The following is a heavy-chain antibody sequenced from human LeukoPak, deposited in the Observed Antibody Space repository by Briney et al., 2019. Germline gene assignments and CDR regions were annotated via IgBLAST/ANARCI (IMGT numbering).Heavy chain of an antibody. CDR3: ARDFCGGDCLTSAFYYYGMDV. J-gene: IGHJ6*02. Sequence: SVKVSCKASGGTFSSYAISWVRQAPGQGLEWMGRIIPILGIANYAQKFQGRITITADKSTSTAYMELNSLRSEETAVYYCARDFCGGDCLTSAFYYYGMDVWGQGTTVTVSS. D-gene: IGHD2-21*02. CDR1: GGTFSSYA. V-gene: IGHV1-69*04. CDR2: IIPILGIA.